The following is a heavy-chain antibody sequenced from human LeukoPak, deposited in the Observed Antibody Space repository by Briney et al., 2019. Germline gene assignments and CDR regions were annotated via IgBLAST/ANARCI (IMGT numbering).Heavy chain of an antibody. CDR3: TRVGRGVVVPAAAYFDY. V-gene: IGHV3-49*04. CDR2: IRSKAYGGTT. D-gene: IGHD2-2*01. CDR1: GFTFGDYA. J-gene: IGHJ4*02. Sequence: SGRSLRLSCTASGFTFGDYAMSWVRQAPGKGPEWVGFIRSKAYGGTTEYAASVKGRFTISRDDSKSIAYLQMNSLKTEDTAVYYCTRVGRGVVVPAAAYFDYWGQGTLVTVSS.